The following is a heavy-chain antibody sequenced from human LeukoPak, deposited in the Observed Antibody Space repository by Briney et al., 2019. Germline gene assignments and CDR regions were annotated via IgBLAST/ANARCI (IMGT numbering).Heavy chain of an antibody. D-gene: IGHD1-14*01. CDR3: AREAGFNYYYYYYMDV. CDR1: GFFFSSYA. J-gene: IGHJ6*03. CDR2: LRSDGEK. V-gene: IGHV3-66*01. Sequence: QPGGSLRLSCAAPGFFFSSYAMSWVRQTPARGLEWLSSLRSDGEKLYEDSVKGKFPISRDNYKNTLYLQMNSLRAEDTAVYYCAREAGFNYYYYYYMDVWGKGTTVTVSS.